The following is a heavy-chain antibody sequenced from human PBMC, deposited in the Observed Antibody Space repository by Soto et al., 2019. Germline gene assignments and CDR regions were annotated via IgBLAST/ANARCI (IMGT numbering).Heavy chain of an antibody. CDR3: AKGGGDFDY. J-gene: IGHJ4*02. Sequence: QVQLVESGGGVVQPGRSLRLSCAASGFTFSSYGMHWVRQAPGKGLEWVAVISYDGSNKYYADSVKGRFTISRDNSKNALYLQVNSLRAEDTAVYYCAKGGGDFDYWGQGTLVTVSS. CDR1: GFTFSSYG. CDR2: ISYDGSNK. V-gene: IGHV3-30*18. D-gene: IGHD3-16*01.